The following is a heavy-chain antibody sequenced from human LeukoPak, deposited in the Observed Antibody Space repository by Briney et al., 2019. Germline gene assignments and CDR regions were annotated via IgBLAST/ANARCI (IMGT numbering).Heavy chain of an antibody. D-gene: IGHD3-3*01. CDR2: INSSSSTI. Sequence: GGSPRLSCAASGFTFSSYSMNWVRQAPGKGLEWVSYINSSSSTIYYADSVKGRFTISRDNAKNSLYLQMNSLRAEDTAVYYCARDNYYDFWSGYWESHFDYWGQGTLVTVSS. CDR1: GFTFSSYS. J-gene: IGHJ4*02. CDR3: ARDNYYDFWSGYWESHFDY. V-gene: IGHV3-48*01.